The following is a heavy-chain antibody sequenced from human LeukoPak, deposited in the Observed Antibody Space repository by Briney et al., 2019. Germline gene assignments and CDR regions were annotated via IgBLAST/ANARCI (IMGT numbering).Heavy chain of an antibody. CDR3: ARDGPAYSTRWYDYYYGLDV. CDR1: GDSIGSYF. CDR2: IYYSGST. Sequence: SETLSLTCSVSGDSIGSYFWSWIRQSPGKGLEWIGHIYYSGSTNYNPSLKSRVAISVDTSRNQFSLKLSSVTAADTAIYYCARDGPAYSTRWYDYYYGLDVWGQGTTVTVSS. J-gene: IGHJ6*02. D-gene: IGHD2/OR15-2a*01. V-gene: IGHV4-59*01.